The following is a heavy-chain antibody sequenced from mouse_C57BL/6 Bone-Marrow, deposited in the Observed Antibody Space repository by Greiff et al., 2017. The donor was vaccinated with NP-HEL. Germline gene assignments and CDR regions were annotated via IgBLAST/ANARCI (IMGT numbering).Heavy chain of an antibody. CDR3: ARRPY. Sequence: VKLMESGAELARPGASVKLSCKASGYPFTSYGISWVKQRTGQGLEWIGEIYPRSGNTYYNEKFKGKATLTADKSASTAYMERRSLTSEDSAVYFCARRPYWGEGTLVTVSP. J-gene: IGHJ3*01. CDR2: IYPRSGNT. CDR1: GYPFTSYG. V-gene: IGHV1-81*01.